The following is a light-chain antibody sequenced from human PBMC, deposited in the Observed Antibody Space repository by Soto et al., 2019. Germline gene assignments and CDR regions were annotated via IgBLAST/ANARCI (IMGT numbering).Light chain of an antibody. Sequence: NFMLTQPHSVSESPGKTVIISCTRSSGSIASNYVQWYQQRPGSSPTTVIYEDNQRPSGVPDRFSGSIDSSSNSASLTISGLESEDGAFYFCQSYDATNQVFGGGTKLTVL. CDR3: QSYDATNQV. CDR1: SGSIASNY. CDR2: EDN. V-gene: IGLV6-57*01. J-gene: IGLJ3*02.